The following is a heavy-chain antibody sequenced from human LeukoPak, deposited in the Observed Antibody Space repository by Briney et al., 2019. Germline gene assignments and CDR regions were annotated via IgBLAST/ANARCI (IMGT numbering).Heavy chain of an antibody. V-gene: IGHV5-51*01. CDR1: GYSFTSYW. D-gene: IGHD5-18*01. CDR2: IYPGDSHT. J-gene: IGHJ4*02. Sequence: GESLNISCKGSGYSFTSYWIGWVRQMPGTGLECMGIIYPGDSHTKYSPSFQGQVTISADKSICTAYLQWSSLKASDTAMYYCARRGDSYGRFDYWGQGILVTVSS. CDR3: ARRGDSYGRFDY.